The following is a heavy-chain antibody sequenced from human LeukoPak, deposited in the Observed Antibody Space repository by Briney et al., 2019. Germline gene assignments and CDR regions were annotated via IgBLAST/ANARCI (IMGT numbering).Heavy chain of an antibody. CDR1: GGSISSYY. CDR2: IYYSGST. V-gene: IGHV4-59*01. D-gene: IGHD1-26*01. CDR3: ARVRGSYYGGSDY. J-gene: IGHJ4*02. Sequence: PSETLSLTCTVSGGSISSYYWSWIRQPPGKGLEWIGYIYYSGSTNYNPSLKSRVTISVDTSKNQFSLKLSSVTAADTAVYYCARVRGSYYGGSDYWGQGTLDTVSS.